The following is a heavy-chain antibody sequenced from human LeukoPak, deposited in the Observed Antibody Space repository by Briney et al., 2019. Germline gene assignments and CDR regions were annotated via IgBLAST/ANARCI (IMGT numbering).Heavy chain of an antibody. V-gene: IGHV4-38-2*02. Sequence: SETLSLTCTVSGYSISSGYYWGWIRQPPRKGLEWIGSIYHSGSTYYNPSLKSRVTISVDTSKNQFSLKLSSVTAADTAVYYCARTVDTAMVVDYWGQGTLVTVSS. CDR2: IYHSGST. CDR1: GYSISSGYY. D-gene: IGHD5-18*01. J-gene: IGHJ4*02. CDR3: ARTVDTAMVVDY.